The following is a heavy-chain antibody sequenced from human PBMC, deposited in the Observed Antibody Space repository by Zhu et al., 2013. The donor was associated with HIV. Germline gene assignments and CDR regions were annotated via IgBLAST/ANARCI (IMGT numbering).Heavy chain of an antibody. CDR3: ARVVYSSSWYVGAVSY. CDR1: GYSISSGYY. V-gene: IGHV4-38-2*01. CDR2: IYHSGST. D-gene: IGHD6-13*01. Sequence: VQLQESGPGLVKPSETLSLTCAVSGYSISSGYYWGWIRQPPGKGLEWIGSIYHSGSTYYNPSLKSRVTISVDTSKNQFSLKLSSVTAADTAVYYCARVVYSSSWYVGAVSYWGQGTLVTVSS. J-gene: IGHJ4*02.